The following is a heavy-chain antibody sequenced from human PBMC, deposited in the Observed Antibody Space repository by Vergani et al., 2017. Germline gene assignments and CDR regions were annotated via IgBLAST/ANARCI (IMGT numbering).Heavy chain of an antibody. CDR1: GFTFDDYA. CDR3: AKDKDGYNQKPGXFDY. V-gene: IGHV3-9*01. D-gene: IGHD5-24*01. Sequence: VQLVESGGGLVQPGRSLRLSCAASGFTFDDYAMHWVRQAPGKGLEWVSGISWNSGSIGYADSVKGRFTMSRDNAKSSLYLQMNSLRAEDTALYYCAKDKDGYNQKPGXFDYWGQGTLVTVSS. J-gene: IGHJ4*02. CDR2: ISWNSGSI.